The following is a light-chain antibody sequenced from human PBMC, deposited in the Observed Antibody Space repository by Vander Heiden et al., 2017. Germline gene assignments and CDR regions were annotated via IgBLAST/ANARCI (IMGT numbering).Light chain of an antibody. CDR1: QSLVYCDGNTD. CDR3: MQATHWPYT. CDR2: KVS. J-gene: IGKJ2*01. V-gene: IGKV2-30*01. Sequence: DVVMTQSPHSLPVTRGQPASISCMPRQSLVYCDGNTDLNWFQQRQGQSPRSLIDKVSNRDSGVPDRCSGSGSGTGFTLKISRVEAEDVGVYYCMQATHWPYTFGQGTKLEIK.